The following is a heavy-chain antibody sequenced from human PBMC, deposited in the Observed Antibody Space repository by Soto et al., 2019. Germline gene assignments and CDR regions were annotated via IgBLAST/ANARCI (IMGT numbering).Heavy chain of an antibody. V-gene: IGHV4-39*01. CDR1: GCSISSSSYY. Sequence: PSETLSLTCTVSGCSISSSSYYWGWIRQPPGKGLEWIGSIYYSGSTYYNPSLKSRVTISVDTSKNQFSLKLSSVTAADTAVYYCARRLSTDSFDYWGQGTLVTVSS. D-gene: IGHD4-17*01. CDR3: ARRLSTDSFDY. J-gene: IGHJ4*02. CDR2: IYYSGST.